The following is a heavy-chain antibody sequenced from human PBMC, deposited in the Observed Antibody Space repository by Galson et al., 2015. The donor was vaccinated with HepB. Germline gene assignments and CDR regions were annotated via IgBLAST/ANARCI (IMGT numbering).Heavy chain of an antibody. J-gene: IGHJ6*02. Sequence: QSGAEVKKPGESLRISCKGSGYNFTNYYISWVRQMPGKGLEWMGRIDPSDSYTNYRASFEGHVTLSADKTINTVYLQWSSLKASDTAIYFCARDRVDTHLVHYALDVWGQGTTVTVS. CDR2: IDPSDSYT. CDR1: GYNFTNYY. V-gene: IGHV5-10-1*01. D-gene: IGHD5-18*01. CDR3: ARDRVDTHLVHYALDV.